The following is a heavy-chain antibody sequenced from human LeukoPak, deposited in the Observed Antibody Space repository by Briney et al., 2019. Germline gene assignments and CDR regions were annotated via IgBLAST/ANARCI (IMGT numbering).Heavy chain of an antibody. V-gene: IGHV3-30*03. CDR3: ATAYEEYYFDY. D-gene: IGHD3-22*01. Sequence: GGSLRLSCVASGFTFRTYAMHWARQAPGKGPEWVTFTSKDEKNKFYADSVKGRFTVSRDNSKNTVYLQMNRLRAEDTAVYYCATAYEEYYFDYWGQGTLVTVSS. J-gene: IGHJ4*02. CDR2: TSKDEKNK. CDR1: GFTFRTYA.